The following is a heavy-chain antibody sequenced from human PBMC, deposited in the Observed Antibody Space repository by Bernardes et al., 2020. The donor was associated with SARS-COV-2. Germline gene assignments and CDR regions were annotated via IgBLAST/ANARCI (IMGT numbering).Heavy chain of an antibody. D-gene: IGHD3-10*01. Sequence: SETLSLTCAVYGGSFSGYYWSWIRQPPGKGLEWIWEINHSGSTNYNPSLKSRVTISVDTSKNQFSLKLSSVTAADTAVYYCARGRGYSRGYYFDYWGQGTLVTVSS. CDR2: INHSGST. V-gene: IGHV4-34*01. J-gene: IGHJ4*02. CDR1: GGSFSGYY. CDR3: ARGRGYSRGYYFDY.